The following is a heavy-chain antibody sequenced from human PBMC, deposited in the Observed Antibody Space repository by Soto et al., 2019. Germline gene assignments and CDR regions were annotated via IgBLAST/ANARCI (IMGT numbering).Heavy chain of an antibody. CDR3: ARDRVAAAGDYYYGMDV. CDR2: IGTAGDT. V-gene: IGHV3-13*01. CDR1: GFTFSSYD. D-gene: IGHD6-13*01. Sequence: GGSLRLSCAASGFTFSSYDMHWVRQATGKGLEWVSAIGTAGDTYYPGSVKGRFTISRENAKNSLYLQMNSLRAEDTAVYYCARDRVAAAGDYYYGMDVWGQGTTVTVSS. J-gene: IGHJ6*02.